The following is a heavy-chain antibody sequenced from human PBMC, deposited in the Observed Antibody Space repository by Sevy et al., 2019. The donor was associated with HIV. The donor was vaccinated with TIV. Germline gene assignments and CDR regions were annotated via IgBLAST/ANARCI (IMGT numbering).Heavy chain of an antibody. V-gene: IGHV4-61*01. CDR1: GGSGSSGSYY. J-gene: IGHJ4*02. Sequence: SETLSLTCTVSGGSGSSGSYYWSWIRQPPGKGLEWIGYIYYSGSTNYNPSLKSRVTISVDTSKNQFSLKLSSVTAADTAVYYCARDLRAWGQGTLVTVSS. CDR3: ARDLRA. CDR2: IYYSGST.